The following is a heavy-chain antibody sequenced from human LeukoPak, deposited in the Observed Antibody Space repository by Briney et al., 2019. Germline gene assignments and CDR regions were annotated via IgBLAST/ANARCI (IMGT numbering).Heavy chain of an antibody. Sequence: GGSLRLSCAASGFTFSSYAIHWVRQAPGKGLDWVALISYDGSNKYYADSVKGRFTISRDNSKNTLYLQMNSLRAEDTAVYYCAKGTVVVPAAFDYWGQGTLVTVSS. D-gene: IGHD2-2*01. CDR1: GFTFSSYA. CDR3: AKGTVVVPAAFDY. CDR2: ISYDGSNK. J-gene: IGHJ4*02. V-gene: IGHV3-30-3*01.